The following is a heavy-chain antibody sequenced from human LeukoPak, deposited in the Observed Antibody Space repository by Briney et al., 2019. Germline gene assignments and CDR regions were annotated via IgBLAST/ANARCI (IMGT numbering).Heavy chain of an antibody. J-gene: IGHJ4*02. Sequence: GASVKASCKASGYTFTGYYMHWVRQAPGQGLEWMGWINPNSGGTNYAQKFQGRVTMTRDTSISTAYMELSRLTSDDTAVYYCARSLEWLLYVDYFDYWGQGTLVTVSS. V-gene: IGHV1-2*02. D-gene: IGHD3-3*01. CDR2: INPNSGGT. CDR1: GYTFTGYY. CDR3: ARSLEWLLYVDYFDY.